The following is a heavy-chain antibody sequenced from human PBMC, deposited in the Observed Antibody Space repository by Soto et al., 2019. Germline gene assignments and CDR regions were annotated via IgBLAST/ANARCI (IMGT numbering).Heavy chain of an antibody. Sequence: ASVKVSCKASGYTFTGYYMHWLRQAPGQGLEWMGWINPNSGGTNYAQKLQGWVTMTRDTSISTAYMELSRLRSDDTAVYYCARDSSGYYSAYYYGMDVWGQGTTVTVSS. CDR2: INPNSGGT. V-gene: IGHV1-2*04. CDR3: ARDSSGYYSAYYYGMDV. D-gene: IGHD3-22*01. J-gene: IGHJ6*02. CDR1: GYTFTGYY.